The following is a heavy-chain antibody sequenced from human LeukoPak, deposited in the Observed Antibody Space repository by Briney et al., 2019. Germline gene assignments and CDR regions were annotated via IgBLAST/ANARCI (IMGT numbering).Heavy chain of an antibody. CDR2: IKQDGREK. CDR3: ARSGGIAAAGTMY. J-gene: IGHJ4*02. D-gene: IGHD6-13*01. Sequence: PGGSLRLSCAASGFTFSSYWMSWVRQAAGKGLEWVANIKQDGREKYHVDSVKGRFTISRDNAKNSLYLQMNSLRAEDTAVYYCARSGGIAAAGTMYWGQGTPVTVSS. V-gene: IGHV3-7*01. CDR1: GFTFSSYW.